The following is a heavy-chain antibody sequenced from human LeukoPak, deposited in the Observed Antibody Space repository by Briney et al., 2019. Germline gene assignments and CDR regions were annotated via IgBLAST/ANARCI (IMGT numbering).Heavy chain of an antibody. CDR3: ATHQQQLVPNFDY. CDR1: GYSLTELS. CDR2: FDPEDGET. J-gene: IGHJ4*02. Sequence: ASVKVSCKVSGYSLTELSMHWVRQAPGKGLEWMGGFDPEDGETIYAQKFQGRVTMTEDTSTDTAYMELSSLRSEDTAVYYCATHQQQLVPNFDYWGQGTLVTVSS. D-gene: IGHD6-13*01. V-gene: IGHV1-24*01.